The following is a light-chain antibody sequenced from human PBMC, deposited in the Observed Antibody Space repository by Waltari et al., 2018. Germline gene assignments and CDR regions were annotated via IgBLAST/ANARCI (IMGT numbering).Light chain of an antibody. V-gene: IGKV3-20*01. J-gene: IGKJ1*01. CDR1: QSISKY. CDR3: QHYESLPVT. Sequence: EIVLTQSLGTLSLSPGERATLSCRASQSISKYLARYQQKPGQAPRLLIYHASSRAAGIPDRFSGSGSGTDFSLSISRLEPEDFAVYYCQHYESLPVTFGQGTKVEIK. CDR2: HAS.